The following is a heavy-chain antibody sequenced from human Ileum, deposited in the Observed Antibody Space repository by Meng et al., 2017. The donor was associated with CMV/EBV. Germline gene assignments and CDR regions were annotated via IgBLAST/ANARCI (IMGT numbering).Heavy chain of an antibody. D-gene: IGHD6-6*01. V-gene: IGHV3-21*01. J-gene: IGHJ4*02. CDR3: ARDSIGSSSGFGY. CDR2: ISSSSSYI. Sequence: AASGFTFSSYSMNWVRQAPGKGLEWVSSISSSSSYIYYADSVKGRFTISRDNAKNSLYLQMNSLRAEDTAVYYCARDSIGSSSGFGYWGQGTLVTVSS. CDR1: GFTFSSYS.